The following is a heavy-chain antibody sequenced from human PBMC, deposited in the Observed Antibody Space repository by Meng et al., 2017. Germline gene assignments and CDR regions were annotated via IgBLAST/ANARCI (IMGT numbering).Heavy chain of an antibody. J-gene: IGHJ4*02. CDR2: INHSGST. Sequence: QLLLPQWGAGLLKLSGTLSLTCAVYGGSFSGYYWSWIRQPPGKGLEWIGEINHSGSTNYNPSLKSRVTISVDTSKNQFSLKLSSVTAADTAVYYCARRGIAARPFYYWGQGTLVTVSS. CDR3: ARRGIAARPFYY. CDR1: GGSFSGYY. V-gene: IGHV4-34*01. D-gene: IGHD6-6*01.